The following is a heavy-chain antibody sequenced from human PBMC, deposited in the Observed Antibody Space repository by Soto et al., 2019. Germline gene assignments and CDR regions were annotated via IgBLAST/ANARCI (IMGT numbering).Heavy chain of an antibody. CDR2: IYYTGST. V-gene: IGHV4-59*01. CDR1: GGSISSYY. J-gene: IGHJ6*03. CDR3: ARGSRYSYGYDVHYYYYMDV. D-gene: IGHD5-18*01. Sequence: QVQLQESGPGLVKPSETLSLTCTVSGGSISSYYWSWIRQPPGKGREWIGYIYYTGSTNYNPSLKSRVTISVDTSKNQCSLKLSSVTAADTAVYYCARGSRYSYGYDVHYYYYMDVWGKGTTVTVSS.